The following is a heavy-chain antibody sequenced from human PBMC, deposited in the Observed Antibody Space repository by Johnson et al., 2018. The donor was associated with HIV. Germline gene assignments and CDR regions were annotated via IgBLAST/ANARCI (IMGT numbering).Heavy chain of an antibody. CDR3: AKDLGSYQYLVDAFDI. D-gene: IGHD1-26*01. CDR1: GFTFDDYG. Sequence: VQLVESGGGLVQPGGSLRLSCAASGFTFDDYGMTWVRQAPGTGLEWVCGITWNGGTTGYADSVKGRFTISRDNSKNTLYLQMNSLRAEDTAVYYCAKDLGSYQYLVDAFDIWGQGTMVTVSS. CDR2: ITWNGGTT. J-gene: IGHJ3*02. V-gene: IGHV3-20*04.